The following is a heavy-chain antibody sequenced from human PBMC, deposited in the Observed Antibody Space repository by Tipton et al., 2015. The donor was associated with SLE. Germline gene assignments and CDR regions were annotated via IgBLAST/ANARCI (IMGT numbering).Heavy chain of an antibody. J-gene: IGHJ4*02. V-gene: IGHV4-30-2*01. CDR3: AREGRREQLALDY. D-gene: IGHD6-6*01. CDR2: IYHSEST. CDR1: GGSISSGAYS. Sequence: TLPLTCAVSGGSISSGAYSWSWIRQPPGKGLEWIGYIYHSESTSYNPSLMSRVTISVDRSKNQFSLKLSSVTAADTAVYYCAREGRREQLALDYWGQGTLVTVSS.